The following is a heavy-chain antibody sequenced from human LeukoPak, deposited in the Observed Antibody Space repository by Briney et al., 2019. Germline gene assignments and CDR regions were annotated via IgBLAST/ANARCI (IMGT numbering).Heavy chain of an antibody. D-gene: IGHD3-22*01. CDR1: GGTFSSYA. CDR2: IIPIFGTA. CDR3: ARGGYYDSSGYLYGWFDP. J-gene: IGHJ5*02. V-gene: IGHV1-69*05. Sequence: SVKVSCKASGGTFSSYAISWVRQAPGQGLEWMGGIIPIFGTANYAQKFQGRVTITTDESTSTAYMELSSLRSEDTAVYYCARGGYYDSSGYLYGWFDPWGQGTLVTVSS.